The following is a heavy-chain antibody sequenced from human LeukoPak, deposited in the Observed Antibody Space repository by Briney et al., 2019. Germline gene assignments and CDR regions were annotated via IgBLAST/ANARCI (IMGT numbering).Heavy chain of an antibody. CDR3: ARGSSSPWFGEMTVCEY. D-gene: IGHD3-10*01. CDR1: GYAFTSYG. V-gene: IGHV1-18*01. J-gene: IGHJ4*02. CDR2: ISAYNGNT. Sequence: GASVKVSCKASGYAFTSYGISWVRQAPGQGLEWMGWISAYNGNTNYAQKLQGRVTMTTDTSTSTAYMELRSLRSDDTAVYYCARGSSSPWFGEMTVCEYWGQGTLVTVSS.